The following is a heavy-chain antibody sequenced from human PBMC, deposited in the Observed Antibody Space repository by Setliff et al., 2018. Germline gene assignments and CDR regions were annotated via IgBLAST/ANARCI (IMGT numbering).Heavy chain of an antibody. Sequence: ASVKVSCKASGYTFTNYYIHWVRQAPGQGLEWMGRINPNSGGTNYAQKFQGRVTMTRDTAITTAYMDLTSLRSDDTAVYYCAKEGVDTRSSTDYRYYMDVWGKGTTVTVSS. J-gene: IGHJ6*03. CDR3: AKEGVDTRSSTDYRYYMDV. V-gene: IGHV1-2*06. CDR2: INPNSGGT. D-gene: IGHD5-18*01. CDR1: GYTFTNYY.